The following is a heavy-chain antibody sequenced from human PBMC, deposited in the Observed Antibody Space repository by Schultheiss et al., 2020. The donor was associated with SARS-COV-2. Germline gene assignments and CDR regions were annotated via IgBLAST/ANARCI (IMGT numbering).Heavy chain of an antibody. V-gene: IGHV3-7*03. J-gene: IGHJ3*02. CDR1: GFTFSYYY. CDR2: IKQDGSEK. D-gene: IGHD6-13*01. CDR3: AADQQLVTAFDI. Sequence: GGSLRLSCAASGFTFSYYYMSGVRQAPGKGLEWVANIKQDGSEKYYVDSVKGRFTISRDNAKNSLYLQMNSLRAEDTAVYYCAADQQLVTAFDIWGQGTMVTVSS.